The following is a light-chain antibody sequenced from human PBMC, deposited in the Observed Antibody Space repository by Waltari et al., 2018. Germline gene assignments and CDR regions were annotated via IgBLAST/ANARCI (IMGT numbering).Light chain of an antibody. J-gene: IGKJ2*03. V-gene: IGKV1-12*01. CDR1: QDINKW. Sequence: DIQMTQSPSSVSASVGDRVTITCRASQDINKWLAGFQQTPGKAPKLPIYAGSSLQSGVPSRFSGSGSGADFTLTISTLQPEDSATYYCQQAHSFPYSFGQGTKLEIK. CDR2: AGS. CDR3: QQAHSFPYS.